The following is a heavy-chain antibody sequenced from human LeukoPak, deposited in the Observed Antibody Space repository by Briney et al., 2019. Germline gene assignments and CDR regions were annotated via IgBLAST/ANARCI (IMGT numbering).Heavy chain of an antibody. CDR3: ARGSDIVVVPAALQTLDY. CDR2: ISAYNGNT. V-gene: IGHV1-18*01. Sequence: GASVKVSCKASGYTFTSYGIGWVRQAPGQGLEWMGWISAYNGNTNYAQKLQGRVTMTTDTSTSTAYMELRSLRSDDTAVYYCARGSDIVVVPAALQTLDYWGQGTLVTVSS. J-gene: IGHJ4*02. D-gene: IGHD2-2*01. CDR1: GYTFTSYG.